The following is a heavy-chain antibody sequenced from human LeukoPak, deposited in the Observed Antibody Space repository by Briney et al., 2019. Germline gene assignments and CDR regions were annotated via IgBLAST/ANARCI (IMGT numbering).Heavy chain of an antibody. V-gene: IGHV3-7*05. Sequence: GGSLRLSCAASGFTFTHYWMTWARQAPGKGLEWVASINPDVSVTYYVDSVKGRFTISRDNAKNSVYLQINSLRAEDTAVYYCARIGYSSSSFDYWGQGTLVAVSS. CDR2: INPDVSVT. CDR3: ARIGYSSSSFDY. D-gene: IGHD6-13*01. CDR1: GFTFTHYW. J-gene: IGHJ4*02.